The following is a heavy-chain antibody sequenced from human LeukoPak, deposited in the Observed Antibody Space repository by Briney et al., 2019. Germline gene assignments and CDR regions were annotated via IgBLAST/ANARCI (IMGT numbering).Heavy chain of an antibody. Sequence: GGSLRLSCAASGFTFSSYAMSWVRQAQGKGLEWVSNISGSGGSKYYADSVKGRFTISRDNSKNTLYLQMNRLRAEDTAVYYCAKRPSSSWYLYYFDYWGQGTLVTVSS. CDR2: ISGSGGSK. CDR1: GFTFSSYA. CDR3: AKRPSSSWYLYYFDY. V-gene: IGHV3-23*01. D-gene: IGHD6-13*01. J-gene: IGHJ4*02.